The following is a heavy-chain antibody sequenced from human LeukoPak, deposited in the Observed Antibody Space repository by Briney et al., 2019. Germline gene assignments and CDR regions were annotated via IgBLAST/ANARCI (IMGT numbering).Heavy chain of an antibody. CDR2: IYHSGST. J-gene: IGHJ4*02. V-gene: IGHV4-38-2*02. Sequence: SETLSLTCTVSGYSISSGYYWGWIRQPPGKGLEWIGSIYHSGSTNYNPSLKSRVTISVDTSKNQFSLKLSSVTAADTAVYYCARGRRSYQTIYFDYWGQGTLVTVSS. CDR1: GYSISSGYY. D-gene: IGHD1-26*01. CDR3: ARGRRSYQTIYFDY.